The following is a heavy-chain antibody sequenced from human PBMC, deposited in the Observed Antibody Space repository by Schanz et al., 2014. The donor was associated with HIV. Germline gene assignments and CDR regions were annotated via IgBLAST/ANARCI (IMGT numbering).Heavy chain of an antibody. Sequence: EVQLVESGGGLVQPGGSLRLSCAASGFTFSRYWMSWVRQAPGRGLEWVSVIYSGGTTYYADSVKGRFTISRDNSKNTLYLQMNSLRVDDTAVYYCARGGGSGSYFAGYHFDYWGQGTLVTVSS. J-gene: IGHJ4*02. CDR3: ARGGGSGSYFAGYHFDY. CDR2: IYSGGTT. D-gene: IGHD1-26*01. CDR1: GFTFSRYW. V-gene: IGHV3-66*01.